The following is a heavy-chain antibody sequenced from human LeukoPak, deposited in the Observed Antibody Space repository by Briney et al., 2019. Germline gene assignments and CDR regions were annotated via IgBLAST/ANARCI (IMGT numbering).Heavy chain of an antibody. D-gene: IGHD6-19*01. CDR2: ISGGGSTI. CDR1: GFTFSSYE. Sequence: GGSLRLSCAASGFTFSSYEMNWVRQAPGKGLEWVSYISGGGSTIYYADSVKGRFTISRDNAKNSLFLQMNSLRVEDTAVYYCARDGGRAVAGAADCWGQGTLVTVSS. CDR3: ARDGGRAVAGAADC. J-gene: IGHJ4*02. V-gene: IGHV3-48*03.